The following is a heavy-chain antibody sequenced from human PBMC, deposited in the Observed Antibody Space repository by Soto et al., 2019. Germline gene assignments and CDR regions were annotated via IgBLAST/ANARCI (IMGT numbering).Heavy chain of an antibody. Sequence: QVQLQESGPGLVKPSQTLSLTCTVSGGSISSGDYYWSWIRQSPGKGLEWIGYIYYSGSTYYNPSLQSRLSISVDMSRNQFSLKLSSVTATDTAVYYCARESRELLGPFDLWGQGALVTVSS. J-gene: IGHJ4*02. D-gene: IGHD1-7*01. V-gene: IGHV4-30-4*01. CDR2: IYYSGST. CDR3: ARESRELLGPFDL. CDR1: GGSISSGDYY.